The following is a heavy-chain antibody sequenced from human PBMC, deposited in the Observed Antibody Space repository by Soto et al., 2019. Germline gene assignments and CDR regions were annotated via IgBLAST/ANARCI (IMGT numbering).Heavy chain of an antibody. Sequence: EEQLLHSGGGLAQPGGSLRVSCTASGFTFSSYAMTWVRQAPGKGLVWVSAISGRGGSTYYADSVKGRFTISRDNSKNTLYLKMNSLRAEDTAVYYCAKGFYYGMDVWGQGTTVTVSS. CDR1: GFTFSSYA. V-gene: IGHV3-23*01. CDR2: ISGRGGST. J-gene: IGHJ6*02. CDR3: AKGFYYGMDV.